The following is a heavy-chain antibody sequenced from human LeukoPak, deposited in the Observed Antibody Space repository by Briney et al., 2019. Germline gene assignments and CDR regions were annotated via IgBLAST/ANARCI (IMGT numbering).Heavy chain of an antibody. CDR2: INHSGST. CDR3: ATMRIAAARYYYYYYMDV. J-gene: IGHJ6*03. V-gene: IGHV4-34*01. D-gene: IGHD6-13*01. Sequence: SETLSLTCAVYGGSFSGYYWSWIRQPPGKGLEWIGEINHSGSTNYNPSLKSRATISVDTSRNQFSLKLSSVTAADTAVYYCATMRIAAARYYYYYYMDVWGKGTTVTVSS. CDR1: GGSFSGYY.